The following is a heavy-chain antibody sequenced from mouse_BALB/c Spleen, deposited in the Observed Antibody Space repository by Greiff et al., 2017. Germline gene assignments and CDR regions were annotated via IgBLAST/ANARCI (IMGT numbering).Heavy chain of an antibody. CDR2: ISSGGSYT. J-gene: IGHJ4*01. V-gene: IGHV5-9-4*01. CDR1: GFTFSSYA. CDR3: ARDDYDRAYYAMDY. Sequence: EVKVVESGGGLVKPGGSLKLSCAASGFTFSSYAMSWVRQSPEKRLEWVAEISSGGSYTYYPDSVKGRFTISRDNARNILYLQMSSLRSEDTAMYYCARDDYDRAYYAMDYWGQGTSVTVSS. D-gene: IGHD2-4*01.